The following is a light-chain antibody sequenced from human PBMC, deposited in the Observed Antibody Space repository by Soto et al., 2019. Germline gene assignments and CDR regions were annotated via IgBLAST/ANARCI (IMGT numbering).Light chain of an antibody. V-gene: IGLV8-61*01. CDR3: ALYMGSGIWV. J-gene: IGLJ2*01. Sequence: QTVVTQEPSFSVSPGGTVTLTCGLTSGSVSSSYYPSWYQQTPGQAPRTLIYSTDTRSSGVLDRFSGFILGNKAALIITGAQADDESDYYCALYMGSGIWVFGGGTKVTVL. CDR2: STD. CDR1: SGSVSSSYY.